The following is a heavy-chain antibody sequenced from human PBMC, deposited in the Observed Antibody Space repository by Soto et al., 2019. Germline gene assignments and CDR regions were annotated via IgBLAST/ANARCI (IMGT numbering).Heavy chain of an antibody. CDR3: VGEVGFQLIY. D-gene: IGHD2-2*01. Sequence: GGSLRLSCAASGFTFSTHSMNWVRQAPGKGLEWISYITSSGVTMYADSVKGRFTISRDNAKNSLYLQMNSLGVDDTAVYFCVGEVGFQLIYWGQGT. V-gene: IGHV3-48*01. CDR2: ITSSGVTM. J-gene: IGHJ4*02. CDR1: GFTFSTHS.